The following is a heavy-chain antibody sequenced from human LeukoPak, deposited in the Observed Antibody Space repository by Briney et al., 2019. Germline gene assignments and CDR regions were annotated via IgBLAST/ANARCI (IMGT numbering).Heavy chain of an antibody. CDR3: ARVSLGYYFDY. Sequence: PSEALSLTCTVSGGSISSSSYYWGWIRQPPGKGLEWIGSIYYSGSTYYNPSLKSRVTISVDTSKNQFSLKLSSVTAADTAVYYCARVSLGYYFDYWGQGTLATVSS. V-gene: IGHV4-39*07. CDR1: GGSISSSSYY. D-gene: IGHD3-16*02. J-gene: IGHJ4*02. CDR2: IYYSGST.